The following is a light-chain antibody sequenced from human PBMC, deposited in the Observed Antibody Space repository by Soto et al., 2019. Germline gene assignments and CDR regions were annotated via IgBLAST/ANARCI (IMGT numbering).Light chain of an antibody. CDR1: SSNIGAGYD. CDR2: GNS. V-gene: IGLV1-40*01. Sequence: QSVLTQPPSVSGAPGQRVTISCTGSSSNIGAGYDVHWYQQLPGTAPKLLIYGNSNRPSGVPDRFSCSKSGTSASLAITGLQAEDEADYYYQSYDSSLSVVFGGGTKLTVL. J-gene: IGLJ2*01. CDR3: QSYDSSLSVV.